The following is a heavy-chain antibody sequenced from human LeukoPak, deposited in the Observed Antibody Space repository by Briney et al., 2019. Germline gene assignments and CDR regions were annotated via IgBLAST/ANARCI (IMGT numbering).Heavy chain of an antibody. CDR1: GGSISSYY. J-gene: IGHJ3*02. D-gene: IGHD6-13*01. V-gene: IGHV4-4*09. Sequence: SETLSLTCTVSGGSISSYYWSWIRQPPGKGLEWIGYIYTSGSTNYNPSLKSRVTISVDTSKNQFSLKLSSVTAADTAVYYCARHIAAAFDAFDIWGQGTMVTVPS. CDR2: IYTSGST. CDR3: ARHIAAAFDAFDI.